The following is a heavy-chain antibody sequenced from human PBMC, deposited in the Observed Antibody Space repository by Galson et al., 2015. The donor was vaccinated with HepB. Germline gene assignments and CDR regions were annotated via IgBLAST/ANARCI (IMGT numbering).Heavy chain of an antibody. CDR1: GLTFSSYE. V-gene: IGHV3-48*03. CDR3: AKPDRTAETDAFDI. CDR2: ISSSGSTI. D-gene: IGHD2-21*02. J-gene: IGHJ3*02. Sequence: SLRLSCAASGLTFSSYEMNWVRQAPGKGLEWVSYISSSGSTIYYADSVKGRFTISRDNAKNSLYLQMNSLRAEDTAVYYCAKPDRTAETDAFDIWGQGTMVTVSS.